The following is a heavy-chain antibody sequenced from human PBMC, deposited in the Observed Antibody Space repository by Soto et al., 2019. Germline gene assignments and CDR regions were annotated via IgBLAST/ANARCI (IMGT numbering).Heavy chain of an antibody. Sequence: GGSLRLSCAASGFTFSSYAMSWVRQAPGKGLEWVSAISGSGGSTYYADSVKGRFTISRDNSKNTLYLQMNSLRAEDTAVYYCAKGNRRYCNSTSCYMVIDYWGQGTLVTVSS. J-gene: IGHJ4*02. CDR3: AKGNRRYCNSTSCYMVIDY. D-gene: IGHD2-2*02. CDR1: GFTFSSYA. CDR2: ISGSGGST. V-gene: IGHV3-23*01.